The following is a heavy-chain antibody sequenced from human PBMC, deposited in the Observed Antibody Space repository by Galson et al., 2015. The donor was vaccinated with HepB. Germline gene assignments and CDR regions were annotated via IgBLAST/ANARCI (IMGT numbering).Heavy chain of an antibody. Sequence: SVKVSCKASGGTFSSYAISWVRQASGQGLEWMGGIIPIFGTANYAQKFQGRVTITADESTSTAYMELSSLRSEDTAVYYCARAFCSSTSCYPYYYYYYMDVWGKGTTVTVSS. CDR3: ARAFCSSTSCYPYYYYYYMDV. V-gene: IGHV1-69*13. J-gene: IGHJ6*03. CDR1: GGTFSSYA. D-gene: IGHD2-2*01. CDR2: IIPIFGTA.